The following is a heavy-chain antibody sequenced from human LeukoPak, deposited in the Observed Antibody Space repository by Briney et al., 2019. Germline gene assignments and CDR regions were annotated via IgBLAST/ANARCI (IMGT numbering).Heavy chain of an antibody. Sequence: SVKVSCKASGGTFSSYAISWVRQAPGQGLEWMGGIIPIFGTANDAQKFQGRVTITADKSTSTAYMELSSLRCEDTAVYYCAGGVRDFDIWGQGTMVTVSS. V-gene: IGHV1-69*06. D-gene: IGHD3-10*01. J-gene: IGHJ3*02. CDR3: AGGVRDFDI. CDR2: IIPIFGTA. CDR1: GGTFSSYA.